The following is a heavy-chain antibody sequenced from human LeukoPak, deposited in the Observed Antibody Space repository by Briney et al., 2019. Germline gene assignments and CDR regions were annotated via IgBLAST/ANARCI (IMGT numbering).Heavy chain of an antibody. D-gene: IGHD6-13*01. Sequence: GGSLRLSCAASGFTFSSYAMSWVRQAPGKGLEWVSAISGSGGSTYYADSVKGRFTISRDNSKNTLYLQIDSLRAEDTAVYYCAKGSAGGRPYYFDYWGQGTLVPVSS. V-gene: IGHV3-23*01. CDR1: GFTFSSYA. J-gene: IGHJ4*02. CDR3: AKGSAGGRPYYFDY. CDR2: ISGSGGST.